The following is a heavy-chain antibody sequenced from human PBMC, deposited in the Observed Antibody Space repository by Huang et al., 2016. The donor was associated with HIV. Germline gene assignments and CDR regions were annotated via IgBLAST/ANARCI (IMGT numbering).Heavy chain of an antibody. CDR2: IKRDGSST. CDR3: ARDPRIQSWLNFFDY. Sequence: EVQLVESGGGLVQPGGSLRLSCAASGFSISSYWMHWVRQAPGKGLGWVSRIKRDGSSTSDADSVKGRFTISRDNAKNTLYLQMNSLRAEDTAVYYCARDPRIQSWLNFFDYWGQGTLVSVSS. J-gene: IGHJ4*02. D-gene: IGHD3-22*01. V-gene: IGHV3-74*01. CDR1: GFSISSYW.